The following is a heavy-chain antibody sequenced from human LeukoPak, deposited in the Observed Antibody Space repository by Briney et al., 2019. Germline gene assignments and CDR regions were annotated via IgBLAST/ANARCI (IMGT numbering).Heavy chain of an antibody. D-gene: IGHD3-10*01. CDR2: IISLFGPS. CDR3: ARGGDFLRS. Sequence: KVXXKGSGGTFSSDAISWVRQAPGQGLEWMGGIISLFGPSNYAQRFQGRVTFTADDSTSTVYMALSGLRSEDTAVYYCARGGDFLRSWGPGTLLTVSS. J-gene: IGHJ5*02. V-gene: IGHV1-69*01. CDR1: GGTFSSDA.